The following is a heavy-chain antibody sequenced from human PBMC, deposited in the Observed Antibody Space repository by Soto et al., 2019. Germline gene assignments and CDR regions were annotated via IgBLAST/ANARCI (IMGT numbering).Heavy chain of an antibody. D-gene: IGHD3-10*01. J-gene: IGHJ5*02. CDR1: GYSISSGYH. V-gene: IGHV4-38-2*01. Sequence: PSETLSLTCAVSGYSISSGYHWGWIRQPPGKGLEWLGSVHHSGSTYYNPSLKSRLTISVDKSKNQFSLNLTSVTAADTAVYYCARQDRGGVEGRWFDPWGQGTLVTVSS. CDR3: ARQDRGGVEGRWFDP. CDR2: VHHSGST.